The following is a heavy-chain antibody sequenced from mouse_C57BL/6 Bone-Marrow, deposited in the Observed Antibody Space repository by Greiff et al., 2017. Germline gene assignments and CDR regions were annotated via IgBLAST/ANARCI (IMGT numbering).Heavy chain of an antibody. CDR2: IHPNGGST. CDR1: GYTFTSYW. D-gene: IGHD1-1*01. V-gene: IGHV1-64*01. Sequence: QVQLQQPGAELVKPGASVKLSCKASGYTFTSYWMHWVKQRPGQGLEWIGMIHPNGGSTNYNEKFKSKATLTVDKSSSTAYMQLSSLTSEDSAVYYCARSGDGSIYGDYWGKGTTLTVSA. J-gene: IGHJ2*01. CDR3: ARSGDGSIYGDY.